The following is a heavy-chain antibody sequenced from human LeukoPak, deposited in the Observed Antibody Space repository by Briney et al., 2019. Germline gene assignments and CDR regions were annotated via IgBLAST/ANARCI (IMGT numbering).Heavy chain of an antibody. V-gene: IGHV4-31*03. D-gene: IGHD4-11*01. CDR2: IYYSGST. J-gene: IGHJ6*02. CDR1: GGSISSGGYY. Sequence: SETLSLTCTVSGGSISSGGYYWSWIRQHPGKGLEWIGYIYYSGSTYYNPSLKSRVTISVDTSKNQFSLKLSSVTAADTAVYYCARAQVDYNNGPGSQGYYSYGMDVWGQGTTVTVSS. CDR3: ARAQVDYNNGPGSQGYYSYGMDV.